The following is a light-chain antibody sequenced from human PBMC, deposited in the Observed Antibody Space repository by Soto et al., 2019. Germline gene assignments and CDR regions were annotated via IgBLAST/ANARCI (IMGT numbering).Light chain of an antibody. V-gene: IGKV3-20*01. CDR1: ETISRDY. J-gene: IGKJ1*01. Sequence: ETVLTQSPGTLSLSPGDRASLSCRASETISRDYLAWYQQKPGQSPRLLIYGISNRATGTPDRFSGSGSGTDFTLTISRLEPEDFAVYYCEQYGSSLRTFGQGTKV. CDR2: GIS. CDR3: EQYGSSLRT.